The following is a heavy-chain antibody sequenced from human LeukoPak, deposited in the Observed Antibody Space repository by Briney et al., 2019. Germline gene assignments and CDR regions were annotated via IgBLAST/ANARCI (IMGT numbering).Heavy chain of an antibody. CDR2: MYYSGST. CDR3: ARFHCSTTSCYRWFDP. V-gene: IGHV4-59*01. CDR1: GGSISGYY. J-gene: IGHJ5*02. Sequence: SETLSLTCTVSGGSISGYYWSWIRQPPGKGLEWIGYMYYSGSTTYNPSLKSRVTISVDTSKNQFSLKLTSVTAADTAVYYCARFHCSTTSCYRWFDPWGQGAMVTVSS. D-gene: IGHD2-2*01.